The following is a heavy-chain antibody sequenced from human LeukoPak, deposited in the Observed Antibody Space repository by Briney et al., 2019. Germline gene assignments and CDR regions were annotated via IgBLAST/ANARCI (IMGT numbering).Heavy chain of an antibody. CDR2: INHSGST. CDR3: ARGPYYYGSGRPKNYYYGMDV. J-gene: IGHJ6*02. D-gene: IGHD3-10*01. V-gene: IGHV4-34*01. Sequence: PSETLSLTCAVYGGSFSGYYWSWIRQPPGKGLEWIGEINHSGSTNYNPSLKSRVTISVDTSKNQFSLKLSSVTAADTAVYYCARGPYYYGSGRPKNYYYGMDVWGQGTTVTVSS. CDR1: GGSFSGYY.